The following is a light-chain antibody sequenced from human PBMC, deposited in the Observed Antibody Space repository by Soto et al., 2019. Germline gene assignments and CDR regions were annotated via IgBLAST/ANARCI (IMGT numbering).Light chain of an antibody. V-gene: IGKV3-20*01. CDR1: QSVSSSY. CDR3: QQYGSFPIT. J-gene: IGKJ5*01. Sequence: ESVLTQSPGTLSLSPGERATLSCRASQSVSSSYLAWYQQKPGQAPRLRIYAASSSATGIPDRFSGSGSGTDFTLTISRLEPEDSAVYYCQQYGSFPITFGQGTRLEIK. CDR2: AAS.